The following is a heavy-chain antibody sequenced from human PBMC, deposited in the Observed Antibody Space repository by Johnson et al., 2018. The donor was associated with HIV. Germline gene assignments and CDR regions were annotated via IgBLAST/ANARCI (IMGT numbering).Heavy chain of an antibody. D-gene: IGHD6-6*01. Sequence: VQLVESGGGLVQPGESLRLSCAASGFTFSSYWMSWVRQAPGKGLEWVANIKQDGSEKYYVDSVKGRFTISRDNAKKTMYLQMYSLRPEDTALYYCANFRYSSSPDAFDIWGQGTMVTVSS. CDR2: IKQDGSEK. CDR3: ANFRYSSSPDAFDI. J-gene: IGHJ3*02. CDR1: GFTFSSYW. V-gene: IGHV3-7*03.